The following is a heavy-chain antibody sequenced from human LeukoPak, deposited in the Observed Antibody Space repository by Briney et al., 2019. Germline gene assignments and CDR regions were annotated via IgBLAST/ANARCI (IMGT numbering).Heavy chain of an antibody. CDR1: GFTFSSYG. CDR3: AKNSRFGELFRFDY. D-gene: IGHD3-10*01. Sequence: PGGSLRLSCAASGFTFSSYGMHWVCQAPGKGLEWVAFIRYDGSNKYYADSVKGRFTISRDNSKNTLYLQMNRLRAEDTAVYYCAKNSRFGELFRFDYWGQGTLVTVSS. CDR2: IRYDGSNK. V-gene: IGHV3-30*02. J-gene: IGHJ4*02.